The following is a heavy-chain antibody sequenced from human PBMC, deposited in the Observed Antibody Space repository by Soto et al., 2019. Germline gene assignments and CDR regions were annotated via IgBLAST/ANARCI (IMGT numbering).Heavy chain of an antibody. CDR3: VRGRIAAAGRIDY. V-gene: IGHV3-30-3*01. Sequence: QVQLVESGGGVVQPGRSLRLSCAASGFTFSSYAMHWVRQAPGKGLEWVAVISYDGSNKYYADSVKGRFTISRDNSKNTLYLQMNSLRAEDTAVYYCVRGRIAAAGRIDYWGQGTLVTVSS. CDR1: GFTFSSYA. CDR2: ISYDGSNK. D-gene: IGHD6-13*01. J-gene: IGHJ4*02.